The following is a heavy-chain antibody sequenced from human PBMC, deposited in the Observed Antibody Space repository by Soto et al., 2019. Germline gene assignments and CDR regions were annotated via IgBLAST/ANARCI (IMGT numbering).Heavy chain of an antibody. CDR2: IWYDGSNK. CDR1: GFTFSSYG. Sequence: GGSLRLSCAASGFTFSSYGMHWVRQAPGKGLEWVAVIWYDGSNKYYADSVKGRFTISRDNSKNTLYLQMNSLRAEDTAVYYCARDPGTYGMDVWGQGTTVTVSS. V-gene: IGHV3-33*01. CDR3: ARDPGTYGMDV. J-gene: IGHJ6*02.